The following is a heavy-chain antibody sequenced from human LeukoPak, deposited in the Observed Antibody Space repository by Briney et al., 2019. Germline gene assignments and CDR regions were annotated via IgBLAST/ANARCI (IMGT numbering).Heavy chain of an antibody. Sequence: ASVKVSCKASGYTFTSYGISWVRQAPGQGLEWMGWISTYNGNTNYAQKLQGRVTMTTDTSTSTGYMERRSLRSDDTAVYYCARGNYDFWSGYPTSTHYFDYWGQGTLVTVSS. CDR3: ARGNYDFWSGYPTSTHYFDY. CDR1: GYTFTSYG. CDR2: ISTYNGNT. D-gene: IGHD3-3*01. V-gene: IGHV1-18*04. J-gene: IGHJ4*02.